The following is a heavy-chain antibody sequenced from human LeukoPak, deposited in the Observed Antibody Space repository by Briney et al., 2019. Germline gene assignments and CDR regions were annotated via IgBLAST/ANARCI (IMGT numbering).Heavy chain of an antibody. J-gene: IGHJ4*02. V-gene: IGHV3-30*18. CDR2: ISHDGSIK. D-gene: IGHD3-10*01. Sequence: GGSLRLSCTAAGFTFNNYAMSWVRQAPGKGLEWVAVISHDGSIKYYEDSVKGRFTISRDNSKNTLYLQMNSLRAEDTAVYYCAQDYYGSGGQGTLVTVSS. CDR1: GFTFNNYA. CDR3: AQDYYGS.